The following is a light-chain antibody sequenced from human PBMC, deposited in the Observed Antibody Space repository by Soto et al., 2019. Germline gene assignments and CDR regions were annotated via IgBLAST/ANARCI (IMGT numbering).Light chain of an antibody. Sequence: EFVLTQSPGTLSLSPGERATLSCRASQTVRNNYLAWYQQKPGQAPRLLIYDASSRATCIPDRFSGGGSGTDFTLTISRLEPEDFEVYYCQHFRSYPLTFGGGTKVEIK. CDR2: DAS. J-gene: IGKJ4*01. CDR3: QHFRSYPLT. CDR1: QTVRNNY. V-gene: IGKV3-20*01.